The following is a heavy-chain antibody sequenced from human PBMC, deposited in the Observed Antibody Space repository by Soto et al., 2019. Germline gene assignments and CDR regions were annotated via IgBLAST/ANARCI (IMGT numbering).Heavy chain of an antibody. CDR3: ARDNRYNWNDEGWFDP. CDR1: GYSFSDYD. CDR2: MNPNSGNT. J-gene: IGHJ5*02. D-gene: IGHD1-20*01. Sequence: QVQLVQSGAEVKKPGASVKVSCKASGYSFSDYDITWVRQATGKGPEWMGWMNPNSGNTGYAQKFQGRVTMTRNTSRNTAYMELSSLGSEDRAVYYCARDNRYNWNDEGWFDPWGQGTLVTVSS. V-gene: IGHV1-8*01.